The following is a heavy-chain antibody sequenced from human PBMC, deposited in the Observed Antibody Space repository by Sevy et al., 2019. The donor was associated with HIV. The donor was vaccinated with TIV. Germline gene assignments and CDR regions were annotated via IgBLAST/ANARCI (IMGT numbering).Heavy chain of an antibody. D-gene: IGHD1-7*01. Sequence: GGSLRLSCAASGFTFSKYWMGWVRQAPGKGLEWVANIKQDAGQKYYVDSVKGRFPISRDNAKNSLYLQMNSLRAEDTAVYFCARDDGNYYFNYWGQGTLVTVSS. CDR3: ARDDGNYYFNY. CDR1: GFTFSKYW. J-gene: IGHJ4*02. CDR2: IKQDAGQK. V-gene: IGHV3-7*01.